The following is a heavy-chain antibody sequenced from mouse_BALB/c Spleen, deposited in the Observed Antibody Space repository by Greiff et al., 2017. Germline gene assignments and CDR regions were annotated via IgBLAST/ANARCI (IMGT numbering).Heavy chain of an antibody. V-gene: IGHV1S137*01. CDR1: GYTFTDYA. CDR3: ARDLTTATPFAC. J-gene: IGHJ3*01. CDR2: ISTYYGDA. D-gene: IGHD1-2*01. Sequence: VKLVESGAELVRPGVSVKISCKGSGYTFTDYAMHWVKQSHAKSLEWIGVISTYYGDASYNQKFKGKATMTVDKSSSTAYMELARLTSEDSAIYYCARDLTTATPFACWGQGTLVTVSA.